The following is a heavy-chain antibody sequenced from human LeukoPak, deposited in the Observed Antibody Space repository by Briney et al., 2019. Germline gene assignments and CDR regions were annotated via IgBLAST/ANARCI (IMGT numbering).Heavy chain of an antibody. Sequence: ASVKVSCKASGYTFTSYDINWVRQATGQGLEWMGWMNPNSGNTGYAQKFQGRVTMTRNTSISTAYMELSSLRSEDAAVYYCARGGGYCSGGSCSYYFDYWGQGTLVTVSS. CDR3: ARGGGYCSGGSCSYYFDY. J-gene: IGHJ4*02. CDR1: GYTFTSYD. CDR2: MNPNSGNT. V-gene: IGHV1-8*01. D-gene: IGHD2-15*01.